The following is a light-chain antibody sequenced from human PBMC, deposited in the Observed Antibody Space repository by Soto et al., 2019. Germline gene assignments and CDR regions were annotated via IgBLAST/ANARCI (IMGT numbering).Light chain of an antibody. CDR2: DAS. CDR3: QQYDSYWM. J-gene: IGKJ1*01. V-gene: IGKV1-5*01. CDR1: QSISSY. Sequence: DIQMTQSPSSLSASVGDRVTITCRASQSISSYLNWYQQKPGKAPKLLIYDASSLESGVPSRFSGSGSGTEFTLTISSLQPDDFATYYCQQYDSYWMFGQGTKVDIK.